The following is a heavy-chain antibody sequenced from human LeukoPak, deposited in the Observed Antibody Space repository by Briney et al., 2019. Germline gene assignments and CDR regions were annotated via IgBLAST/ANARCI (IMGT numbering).Heavy chain of an antibody. Sequence: PSETLSLTCTVSGGSISSGGYYWSWIRQPPGKGLEWIGYIYHSGSTYYNPSLKSRVTISVDRSKNQFSLKLSSVTAADTAVYYCARLQGGPFDYWGQGTLVTVSS. D-gene: IGHD3-16*01. J-gene: IGHJ4*02. CDR1: GGSISSGGYY. V-gene: IGHV4-30-2*01. CDR3: ARLQGGPFDY. CDR2: IYHSGST.